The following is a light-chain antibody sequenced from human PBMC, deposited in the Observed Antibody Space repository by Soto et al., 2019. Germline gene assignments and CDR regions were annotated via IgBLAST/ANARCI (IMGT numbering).Light chain of an antibody. CDR1: QSVLFSSNNKNY. Sequence: DIVMTQSPDSLAVSLGERATNNCKSSQSVLFSSNNKNYLAWYQQKPGQPPKLLIYWASTRESGVPDRFSGSGSGTDFTLTISSLQAEDVAVYHCQQYYATPSPTFGGGTKVEIK. CDR3: QQYYATPSPT. J-gene: IGKJ4*01. CDR2: WAS. V-gene: IGKV4-1*01.